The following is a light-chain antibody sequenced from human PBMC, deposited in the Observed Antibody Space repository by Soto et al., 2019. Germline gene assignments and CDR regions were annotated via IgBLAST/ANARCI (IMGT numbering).Light chain of an antibody. J-gene: IGKJ3*01. V-gene: IGKV1-27*01. CDR1: QGISNY. Sequence: DFQMTQSPPSLSASVGDRVTITCRASQGISNYLAWYQQKPGKVPKLLISGASTLQSGVTSRFSGSGSGTDFTLTIRNLQPEDVATYYCQKHNGAPFTFGPGTKVDIK. CDR2: GAS. CDR3: QKHNGAPFT.